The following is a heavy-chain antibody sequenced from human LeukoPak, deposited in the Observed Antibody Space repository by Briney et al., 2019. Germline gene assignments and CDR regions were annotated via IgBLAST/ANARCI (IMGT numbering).Heavy chain of an antibody. J-gene: IGHJ2*01. Sequence: SETLSLTCAVYGGSFGGYYWSWIRQPPGKGLEWIGEINHSGSTNYNPSLKSRVTISVDTSKNQFSLKLSSVTAADTAVYYCARGRHWYFDLWGRGTLVTVSS. CDR2: INHSGST. V-gene: IGHV4-34*01. CDR1: GGSFGGYY. CDR3: ARGRHWYFDL.